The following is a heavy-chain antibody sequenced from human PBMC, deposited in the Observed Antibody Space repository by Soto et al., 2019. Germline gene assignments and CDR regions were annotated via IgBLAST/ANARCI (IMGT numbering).Heavy chain of an antibody. Sequence: LSVTCTVSAGSITTSYWSWIRQPLGKALEWIGYISYRGSTNYNPSLKSRLTISIDTSKSQISLKLTSMTTADTAVYYCASSGIVGREVNTWFDPWGQGTLVTVSS. J-gene: IGHJ5*02. V-gene: IGHV4-59*01. D-gene: IGHD3-22*01. CDR1: AGSITTSY. CDR3: ASSGIVGREVNTWFDP. CDR2: ISYRGST.